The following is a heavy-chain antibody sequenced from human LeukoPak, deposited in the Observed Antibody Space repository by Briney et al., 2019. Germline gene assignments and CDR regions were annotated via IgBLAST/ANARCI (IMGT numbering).Heavy chain of an antibody. CDR1: GASIDRSTYY. J-gene: IGHJ5*02. D-gene: IGHD6-25*01. CDR2: VYYSGSN. Sequence: SETLSLTCSVSGASIDRSTYYWGWIRQPPGKGLEWIGSVYYSGSNYYNSALKSRVSISVDTSRNQFSLKLYSVTAADTSVYFCARIAAPGLAWGQGTLVTVSS. CDR3: ARIAAPGLA. V-gene: IGHV4-39*01.